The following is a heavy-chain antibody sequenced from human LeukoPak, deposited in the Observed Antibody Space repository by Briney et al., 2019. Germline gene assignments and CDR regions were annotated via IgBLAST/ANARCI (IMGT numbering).Heavy chain of an antibody. Sequence: PGGSLRLSCAASGFTFSSHGVHWVRQAPGKGLEWVAVIWTDGSQQYYADSVKGRFTISRDSSKKTLSLQMNSLRVEDTAVYYCARRGAGTYDFDAWGQGTMVSVSS. D-gene: IGHD3-10*01. V-gene: IGHV3-33*01. J-gene: IGHJ3*01. CDR2: IWTDGSQQ. CDR3: ARRGAGTYDFDA. CDR1: GFTFSSHG.